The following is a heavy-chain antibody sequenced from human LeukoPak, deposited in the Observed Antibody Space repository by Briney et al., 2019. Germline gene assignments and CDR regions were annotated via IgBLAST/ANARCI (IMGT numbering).Heavy chain of an antibody. J-gene: IGHJ4*02. V-gene: IGHV4-59*01. D-gene: IGHD3-3*01. CDR1: GGSISSYY. CDR2: IYYSGST. Sequence: PSETLSPTCTVSGGSISSYYWSWIRQPPGKGLEWIGYIYYSGSTNYNPSLKSRVTISVDTSKNQFSLKLSSVTAADTAVYYCARGYDFWSGYLTPIWDYWGQGTLVTVSS. CDR3: ARGYDFWSGYLTPIWDY.